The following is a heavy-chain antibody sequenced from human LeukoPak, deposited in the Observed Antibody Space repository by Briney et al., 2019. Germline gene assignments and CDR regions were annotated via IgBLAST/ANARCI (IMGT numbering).Heavy chain of an antibody. CDR3: ARLGDQGDY. J-gene: IGHJ4*02. V-gene: IGHV4-38-2*02. CDR2: IYYSGST. D-gene: IGHD2-21*02. Sequence: PSETLSLTCSVSGYSISSGSYWGWIRQPPGKGLEWIGTIYYSGSTYYNPSLKSRVTISVDTSRNQFSLKLSSVTAADTAVYYCARLGDQGDYWGQGTLVTVSS. CDR1: GYSISSGSY.